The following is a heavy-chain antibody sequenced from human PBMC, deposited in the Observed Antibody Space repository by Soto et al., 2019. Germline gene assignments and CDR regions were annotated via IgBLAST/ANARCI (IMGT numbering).Heavy chain of an antibody. J-gene: IGHJ4*02. Sequence: GSLRLSCAASGFTFSAYSMSWVRQAPGKGLEWVSSITSGSDYIYYADSLKGRFTLSRDNAKNSLYLQMHGLRAEDTAFYYCARVDGYTYPNDYWGQGTLVTVSS. CDR3: ARVDGYTYPNDY. D-gene: IGHD5-12*01. V-gene: IGHV3-21*01. CDR1: GFTFSAYS. CDR2: ITSGSDYI.